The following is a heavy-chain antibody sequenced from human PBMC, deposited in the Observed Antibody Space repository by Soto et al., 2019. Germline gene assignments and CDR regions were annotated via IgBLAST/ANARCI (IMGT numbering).Heavy chain of an antibody. Sequence: SQTLSLTCAVSGDSVSNNSVAWNWVRQSPSRGLEWLGRTYYRSKWHYDYAPSVRSRITINPDTSKNHFSLQLNSVSPEDAAVYYCARTLRGRGVKYFDDWGQGTLVTVSS. CDR2: TYYRSKWHY. D-gene: IGHD3-10*01. CDR1: GDSVSNNSVA. J-gene: IGHJ4*02. V-gene: IGHV6-1*01. CDR3: ARTLRGRGVKYFDD.